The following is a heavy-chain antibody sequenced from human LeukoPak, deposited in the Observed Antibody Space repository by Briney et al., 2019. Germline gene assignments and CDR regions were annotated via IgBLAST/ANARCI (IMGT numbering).Heavy chain of an antibody. CDR3: ARDLVVRGVNPGYYYYGMDV. Sequence: GGSLRLSCAASEFTFSSYSMNWVRQAPGKGLEWVSSISSSSSYIYYADSVKGRFTISRDNAKNSLYLQMNSLRAEDTAVYYCARDLVVRGVNPGYYYYGMDVWGQGTTVTVSS. D-gene: IGHD3-10*01. V-gene: IGHV3-21*01. J-gene: IGHJ6*02. CDR2: ISSSSSYI. CDR1: EFTFSSYS.